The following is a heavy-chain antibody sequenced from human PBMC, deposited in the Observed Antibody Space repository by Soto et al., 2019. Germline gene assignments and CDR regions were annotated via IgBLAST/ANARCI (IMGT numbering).Heavy chain of an antibody. D-gene: IGHD2-21*02. Sequence: ESGGGLVQPGGSLRLSCAASGFIVSSNYMTWVRQAPGRGLEWVSIMYSGGTTYYAESVKGRFTISRHTSKNTLDLQMNTLRIEDTAVYYCARVAGDDPLDIWGQGTVVTVSS. V-gene: IGHV3-53*04. J-gene: IGHJ3*02. CDR1: GFIVSSNY. CDR3: ARVAGDDPLDI. CDR2: MYSGGTT.